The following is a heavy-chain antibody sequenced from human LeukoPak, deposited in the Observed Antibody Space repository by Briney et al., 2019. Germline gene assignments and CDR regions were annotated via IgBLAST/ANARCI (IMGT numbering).Heavy chain of an antibody. CDR3: AKVLGYNWNSLPFDI. Sequence: PGGSLRLSCAASGFTFSSYWMHWVRQAPGKGLVWVSRINSDGGSTSYADSVKGRFTISRDNAKNTLYLQMNSLRAEDTAVYYCAKVLGYNWNSLPFDIWGQGTMVTVSS. J-gene: IGHJ3*02. CDR2: INSDGGST. V-gene: IGHV3-74*01. D-gene: IGHD1-7*01. CDR1: GFTFSSYW.